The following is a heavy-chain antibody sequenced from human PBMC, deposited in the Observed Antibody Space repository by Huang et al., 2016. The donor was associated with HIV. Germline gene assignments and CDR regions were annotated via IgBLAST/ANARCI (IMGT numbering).Heavy chain of an antibody. V-gene: IGHV1-18*01. CDR2: ARANSGYT. CDR3: ARGPSDHFSDY. J-gene: IGHJ4*02. Sequence: QIQLVQSGPEVKKPGASVKVFCKVSGYICRIYGISWVRQAHGQGPEWMGWARANSGYTNYAQKFQGRVTMTADTSASTAYMDLRGLTSDDTAVYYCARGPSDHFSDYWGQGTLVTVSS. CDR1: GYICRIYG.